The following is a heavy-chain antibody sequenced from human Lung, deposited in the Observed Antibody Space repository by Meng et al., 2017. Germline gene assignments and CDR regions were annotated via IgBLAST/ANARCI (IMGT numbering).Heavy chain of an antibody. V-gene: IGHV4-34*01. J-gene: IGHJ4*02. CDR2: INHSGST. D-gene: IGHD4-11*01. CDR3: ARGPTTMAHDFDY. Sequence: QVQLRQGGEGLLKPSEPLSVPCVVLGGSFSYYYWSWIRQPPGKGLEWIGEINHSGSTNYNPFLESRATISVDTSQNNLSLKLSSVTAADSAVYYCARGPTTMAHDFDYWGQGTLVTVSS. CDR1: GGSFSYYY.